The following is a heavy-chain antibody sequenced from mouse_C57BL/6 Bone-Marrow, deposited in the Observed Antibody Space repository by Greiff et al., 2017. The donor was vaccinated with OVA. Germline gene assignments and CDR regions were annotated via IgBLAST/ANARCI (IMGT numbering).Heavy chain of an antibody. CDR2: IWSDGST. CDR1: GFSLTSYG. V-gene: IGHV2-6*03. D-gene: IGHD1-2*01. Sequence: VKLVESGPGLVAPSQSLSITCTVSGFSLTSYGVHWVRQPPGKGLEWLVVIWSDGSTTYNSALKSRLSISKDNSKSQVFLKMNSLQTDDTAMYYCARHGRSITSYYYAMDYWGQGTSVTVSS. CDR3: ARHGRSITSYYYAMDY. J-gene: IGHJ4*01.